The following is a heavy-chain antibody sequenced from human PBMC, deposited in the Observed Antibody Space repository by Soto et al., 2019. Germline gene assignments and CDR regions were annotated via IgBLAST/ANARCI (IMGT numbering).Heavy chain of an antibody. CDR2: IYYSGST. V-gene: IGHV4-59*08. CDR3: ARHYGYIYCRVDY. J-gene: IGHJ4*02. Sequence: SETLSLTCTVSGGSISSYYWSWIRQPPGKGLEWIGYIYYSGSTNYNPSLKSRVTISVDTSKNQFSLKLSSVTAADTAVYYCARHYGYIYCRVDYYRQGTLVTVSS. D-gene: IGHD5-18*01. CDR1: GGSISSYY.